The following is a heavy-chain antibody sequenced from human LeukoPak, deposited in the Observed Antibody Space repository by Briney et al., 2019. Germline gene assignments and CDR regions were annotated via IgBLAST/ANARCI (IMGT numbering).Heavy chain of an antibody. Sequence: SETLSLTCTVSGGSISSYYWSWIRQPAGKGLEWIGRIYTSGSTNYNPSLKSRVTMSVDTSKNQFSLKLSSVTAADTAVYYCARTTPGYSSSPFDYWGQGTLVTVSS. CDR1: GGSISSYY. CDR2: IYTSGST. D-gene: IGHD6-13*01. V-gene: IGHV4-4*07. J-gene: IGHJ4*02. CDR3: ARTTPGYSSSPFDY.